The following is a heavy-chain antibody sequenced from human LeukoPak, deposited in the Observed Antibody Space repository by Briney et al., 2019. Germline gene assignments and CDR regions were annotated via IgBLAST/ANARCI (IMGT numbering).Heavy chain of an antibody. CDR1: GGSISSSSYY. J-gene: IGHJ4*02. Sequence: SETLSLTCTVSGGSISSSSYYWRWIRQPPGKVLEWIGSIYYSGSTYYNPSLESRVTISVDTSKNQFSLKLSSVTAADTAVYYCARLIIGGATRGDYWGQGTLVTVSS. D-gene: IGHD1-26*01. CDR2: IYYSGST. V-gene: IGHV4-39*01. CDR3: ARLIIGGATRGDY.